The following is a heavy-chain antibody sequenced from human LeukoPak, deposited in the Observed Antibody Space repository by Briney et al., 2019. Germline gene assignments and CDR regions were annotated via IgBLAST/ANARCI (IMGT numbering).Heavy chain of an antibody. V-gene: IGHV3-15*01. Sequence: GGSRTLSCAASGLTFGNAWMSWVRQAPGKGLEWVARILSETSCGTRDYAAPVRGRFTISRDDSRSTLYLQMNSLKTEDTAQYYCTTYRYSYGSTGYSYFDFWGQGTLVTVSS. D-gene: IGHD3-22*01. J-gene: IGHJ4*02. CDR2: ILSETSCGTR. CDR3: TTYRYSYGSTGYSYFDF. CDR1: GLTFGNAW.